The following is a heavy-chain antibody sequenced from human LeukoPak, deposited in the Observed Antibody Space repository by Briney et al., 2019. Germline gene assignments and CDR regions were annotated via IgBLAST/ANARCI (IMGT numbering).Heavy chain of an antibody. Sequence: GASVKVSCKASGYTFTSYAMHWVRQAPGQRREWMGWINAGNGNTKYSQKFQGRVTITRDTSASTAYMELSSLRSEDTAVYYCARGRSRAAGMGVTSGWFDPWGQGTLVTVSS. J-gene: IGHJ5*02. CDR2: INAGNGNT. V-gene: IGHV1-3*01. CDR1: GYTFTSYA. CDR3: ARGRSRAAGMGVTSGWFDP. D-gene: IGHD6-13*01.